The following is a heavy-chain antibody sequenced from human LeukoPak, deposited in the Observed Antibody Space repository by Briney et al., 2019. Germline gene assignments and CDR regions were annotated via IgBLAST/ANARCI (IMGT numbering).Heavy chain of an antibody. CDR1: GFTFSSYS. CDR3: AKDYPGPHDAFDI. V-gene: IGHV3-21*04. J-gene: IGHJ3*02. Sequence: GGSLRLSCAASGFTFSSYSMNWVRQAPGKGLEWVSSISSSSSYIYYADSVKGRFTISRDNSKNTLYLQMNSLRAEDTAVYYCAKDYPGPHDAFDIWGQGTMVTVSS. CDR2: ISSSSSYI.